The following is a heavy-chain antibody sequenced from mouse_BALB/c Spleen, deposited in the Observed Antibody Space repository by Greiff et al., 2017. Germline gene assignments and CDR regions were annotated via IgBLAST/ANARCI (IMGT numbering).Heavy chain of an antibody. J-gene: IGHJ3*01. CDR3: ARDSYYYGSSPAWCAY. D-gene: IGHD1-1*01. V-gene: IGHV5-4*02. Sequence: EVHLVESGGGLVKPGGSLKLSCAASGFTFSDYYMYWVRQTPEKRLEWVATISDGGSYTYYPDSVKGRFTISRDNAKNNLYLQMSSLKSEDTAMYYCARDSYYYGSSPAWCAYWGQGTLVTVSA. CDR2: ISDGGSYT. CDR1: GFTFSDYY.